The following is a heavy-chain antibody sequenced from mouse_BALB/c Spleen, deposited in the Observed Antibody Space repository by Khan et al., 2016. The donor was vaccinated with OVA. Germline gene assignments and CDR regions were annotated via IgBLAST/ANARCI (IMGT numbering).Heavy chain of an antibody. V-gene: IGHV2-4-1*01. CDR1: GFSLTTYG. J-gene: IGHJ3*01. Sequence: QVQLQQSGPGLVQPSQSLSVTCTVSGFSLTTYGIHWVRQSPGKGLEWLGVIWSGGTTDYNAAFISRLNITKDNSKSQVFFKMNSLQPDDTAIYYCARKSYMYDFTYWGQGTLVTVSA. D-gene: IGHD2-14*01. CDR3: ARKSYMYDFTY. CDR2: IWSGGTT.